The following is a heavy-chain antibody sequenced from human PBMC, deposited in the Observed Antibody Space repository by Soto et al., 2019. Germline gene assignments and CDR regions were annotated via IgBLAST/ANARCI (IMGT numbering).Heavy chain of an antibody. CDR1: GFTFSSYG. V-gene: IGHV3-30*03. J-gene: IGHJ4*02. CDR3: AVDGPSGGFDY. Sequence: GGSLRLSCAASGFTFSSYGMHWVRQAPGKGLEWVAVISYDGSNKYYADSVKGRFTISRDNSKNTLYLQMNSLRAEDTAVYYCAVDGPSGGFDYWGQGTLVTVSS. CDR2: ISYDGSNK. D-gene: IGHD2-15*01.